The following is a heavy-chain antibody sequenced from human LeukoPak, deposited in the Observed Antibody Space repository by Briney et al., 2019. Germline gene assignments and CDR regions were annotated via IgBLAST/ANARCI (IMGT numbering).Heavy chain of an antibody. CDR2: IYTSGST. V-gene: IGHV4-61*02. J-gene: IGHJ4*02. Sequence: PSQTLSLTCTVSGGSISSGSYYWSWIRQPAGKGLEWIGRIYTSGSTNYNPSLKSRVTISVDTSKNQFSLKLSSVTAADTAVYYCARGSYDFWGGYDYWGQGTLVTVSS. CDR1: GGSISSGSYY. D-gene: IGHD3-3*01. CDR3: ARGSYDFWGGYDY.